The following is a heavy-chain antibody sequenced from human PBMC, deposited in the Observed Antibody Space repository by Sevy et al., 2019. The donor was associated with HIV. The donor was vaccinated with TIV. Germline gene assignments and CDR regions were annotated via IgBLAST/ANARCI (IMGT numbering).Heavy chain of an antibody. CDR3: ARLSSCGGDCYYFDY. D-gene: IGHD2-21*02. CDR2: MSYVGNSE. CDR1: GFTSSHYA. Sequence: GGSLRLSCAASGFTSSHYALHWVRQAPGKGLEWVAIMSYVGNSENYADSVKGRFTISRDNSKNALYLQMNSLRAEDTALYYCARLSSCGGDCYYFDYWGQGTLVTVSS. V-gene: IGHV3-30*04. J-gene: IGHJ4*02.